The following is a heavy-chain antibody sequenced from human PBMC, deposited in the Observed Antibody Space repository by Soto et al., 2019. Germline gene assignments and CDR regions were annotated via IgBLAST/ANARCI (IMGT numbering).Heavy chain of an antibody. CDR2: ISSNGGST. CDR3: VKDYIAVAGIDPNDSDY. J-gene: IGHJ4*02. Sequence: GGSLRLSCSASGFTFSSYAMHWVRQAPGKGLEYVSAISSNGGSTYYADSVKGRFTISRDNSKNTLYLQMSSLRAEDTAEYYCVKDYIAVAGIDPNDSDYWGQGTLVTVSS. V-gene: IGHV3-64D*08. D-gene: IGHD6-19*01. CDR1: GFTFSSYA.